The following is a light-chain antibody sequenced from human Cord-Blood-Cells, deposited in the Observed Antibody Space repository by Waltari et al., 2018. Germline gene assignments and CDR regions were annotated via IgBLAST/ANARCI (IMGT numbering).Light chain of an antibody. CDR1: PGISSY. CDR3: QQLNSYPRT. CDR2: AAS. J-gene: IGKJ1*01. V-gene: IGKV1-9*01. Sequence: IQLTQSPSSLSASVGDRVTITCRASPGISSYLAWYQQKTGKAPKLLIYAASTLQSGVPSRFSGSGSGTDFTLTISSLQPEDFATYYCQQLNSYPRTFGQGTKVEIK.